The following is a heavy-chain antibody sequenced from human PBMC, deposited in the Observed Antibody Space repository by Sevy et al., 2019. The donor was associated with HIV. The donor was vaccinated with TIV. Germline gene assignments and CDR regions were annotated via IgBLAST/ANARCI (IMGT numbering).Heavy chain of an antibody. CDR2: IYYSGST. J-gene: IGHJ6*02. Sequence: SETLSLTCTVSGGSISSSSYYWGWIRQPPGKGLEWIGSIYYSGSTYYNPSLKSRVTISVDTSKNQFSLNLSSVTAADTAVYYCARQGREYYDFWSGHWGMDVWGQGTTVTVSS. D-gene: IGHD3-3*01. CDR1: GGSISSSSYY. V-gene: IGHV4-39*01. CDR3: ARQGREYYDFWSGHWGMDV.